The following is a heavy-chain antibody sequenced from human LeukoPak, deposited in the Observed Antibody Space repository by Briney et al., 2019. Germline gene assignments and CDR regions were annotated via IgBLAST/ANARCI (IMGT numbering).Heavy chain of an antibody. CDR2: IIPIFGIA. CDR3: ARGRYYYDSSGYYYADDDY. V-gene: IGHV1-69*04. D-gene: IGHD3-22*01. CDR1: GGTFSSYA. Sequence: SVKVSCKASGGTFSSYAISWVRQAPGQGVEWMGRIIPIFGIANYAQKFQGRVTITADKSTSTAYMELSSLRSEDTAVYYCARGRYYYDSSGYYYADDDYWGQGTLVTVSS. J-gene: IGHJ4*02.